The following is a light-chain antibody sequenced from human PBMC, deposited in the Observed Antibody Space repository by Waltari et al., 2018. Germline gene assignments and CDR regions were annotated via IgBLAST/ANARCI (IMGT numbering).Light chain of an antibody. J-gene: IGKJ5*01. Sequence: DIQLTQSPSSLSASVGDSVTITCRASQGIDSYLNWYQHKPGQAPSLLIYAASALRTGVPLRFSGSGSGTDFTLTINSLQLEDFATYYCQHSYTTPQGSFGQGTRLEI. V-gene: IGKV1-39*01. CDR3: QHSYTTPQGS. CDR1: QGIDSY. CDR2: AAS.